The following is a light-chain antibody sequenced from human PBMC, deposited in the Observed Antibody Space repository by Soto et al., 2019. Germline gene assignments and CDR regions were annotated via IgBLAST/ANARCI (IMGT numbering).Light chain of an antibody. CDR1: SSDVGGYNY. CDR2: EVT. CDR3: SSYAASNNFYFV. J-gene: IGLJ3*02. V-gene: IGLV2-8*01. Sequence: QSALTQPPSASGSPGQSVTISCTGTSSDVGGYNYVSWYQQYPGRAPKLMIYEVTKRPSGVPDRFSGSKSGNTASLTVSGLKAEYEAAYYCSSYAASNNFYFVFGGGTKLTVL.